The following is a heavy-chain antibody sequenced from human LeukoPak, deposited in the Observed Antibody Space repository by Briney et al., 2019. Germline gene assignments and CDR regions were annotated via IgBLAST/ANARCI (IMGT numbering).Heavy chain of an antibody. Sequence: GGSLRLSCAASGVTFSSYAMSWVRQAPGKGLEWGSAISGSGGSTYYADSVKGRFTTSRDNSKNTLYLQMNSLRAEDTAVYYCAKYPRDGSGSFDYWGQGTLVTVSS. V-gene: IGHV3-23*01. CDR2: ISGSGGST. CDR3: AKYPRDGSGSFDY. CDR1: GVTFSSYA. J-gene: IGHJ4*02. D-gene: IGHD3-10*01.